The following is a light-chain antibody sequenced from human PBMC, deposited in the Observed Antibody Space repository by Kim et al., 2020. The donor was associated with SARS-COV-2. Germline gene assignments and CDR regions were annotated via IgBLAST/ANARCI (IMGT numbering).Light chain of an antibody. V-gene: IGLV1-47*01. J-gene: IGLJ3*02. CDR2: RSN. Sequence: QSVLTQPPSASGTPGQRVTISCSGSSSNIGSNYVYWYQHLPGTAPKLLIYRSNQRPSGVPDRFSGSKSGTSASLAISGLRSEDEAYYYCATWDDSLSVGVFGGGTQLTVL. CDR3: ATWDDSLSVGV. CDR1: SSNIGSNY.